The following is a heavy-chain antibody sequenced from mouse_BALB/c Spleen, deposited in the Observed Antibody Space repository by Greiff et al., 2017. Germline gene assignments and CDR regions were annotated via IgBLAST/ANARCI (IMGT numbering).Heavy chain of an antibody. D-gene: IGHD2-3*01. Sequence: VQLQQSGPELVKPGASVKISCKASGYAFSSSWMNWVKQRPGQGLEWIGRIYPGDGDTNYNGKFKGKATLTADKSSSTAYMQLSSLTSVDSAVYFCARGDGYPYWGQGTTLTVSS. V-gene: IGHV1-82*01. CDR2: IYPGDGDT. J-gene: IGHJ2*01. CDR3: ARGDGYPY. CDR1: GYAFSSSW.